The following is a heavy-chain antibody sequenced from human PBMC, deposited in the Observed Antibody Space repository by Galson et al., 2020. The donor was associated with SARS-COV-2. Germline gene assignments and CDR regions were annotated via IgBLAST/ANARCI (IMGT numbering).Heavy chain of an antibody. CDR1: GFNFSGYA. J-gene: IGHJ3*02. CDR3: AKVVTFGGVILRDAFDI. D-gene: IGHD3-16*01. CDR2: ISGSGAST. V-gene: IGHV3-23*01. Sequence: GESLKISCAASGFNFSGYAMSWVRQAPGKGLEWVSGISGSGASTYYADSVKGRFTISRDNSKNTLYLQMNSLRAEDTAVYYCAKVVTFGGVILRDAFDIWGQGTMVTVSS.